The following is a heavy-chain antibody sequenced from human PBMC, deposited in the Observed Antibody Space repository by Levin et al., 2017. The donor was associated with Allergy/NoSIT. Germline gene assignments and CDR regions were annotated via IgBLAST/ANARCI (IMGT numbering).Heavy chain of an antibody. CDR3: AGGICSGVTCTPRENTYYSSGLDV. J-gene: IGHJ6*02. CDR2: MNPKSGKT. Sequence: GESLKISCKASGYTFTNYDFNWVRQAAGQGLEWMGWMNPKSGKTVYAQRFQGRVTMTGNSSISTAYMELSSVSSEDTAVYYCAGGICSGVTCTPRENTYYSSGLDVWGQGTTVIVSS. D-gene: IGHD2-15*01. CDR1: GYTFTNYD. V-gene: IGHV1-8*01.